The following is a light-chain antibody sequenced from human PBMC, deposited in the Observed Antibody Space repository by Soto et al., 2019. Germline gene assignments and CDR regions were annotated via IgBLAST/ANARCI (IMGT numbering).Light chain of an antibody. CDR1: QIISNY. V-gene: IGKV1-39*01. Sequence: DIQMTQSPSSLSASVGDRVTITCRASQIISNYLNWYQQRPGEAPKLLIYEASTLQDGVPSGFSGSGSGTDFTLTISSLQPEDFATYYCQQSYSIPPTFGPGTKVDIK. CDR3: QQSYSIPPT. CDR2: EAS. J-gene: IGKJ3*01.